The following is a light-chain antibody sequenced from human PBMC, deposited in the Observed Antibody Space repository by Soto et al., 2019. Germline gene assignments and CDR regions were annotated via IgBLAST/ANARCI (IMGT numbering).Light chain of an antibody. CDR1: SSDVGNYNL. J-gene: IGLJ3*02. V-gene: IGLV2-23*01. CDR3: CSYAGDSTWV. CDR2: EGT. Sequence: QSVLTQPASVSGSPGQSITISCTGTSSDVGNYNLVSWYQQHPGEAPKLMIYEGTKRPSGVSNHFSGSKFGNTASLTISGLQAEDEVDYYCCSYAGDSTWVFGRGTKLTVL.